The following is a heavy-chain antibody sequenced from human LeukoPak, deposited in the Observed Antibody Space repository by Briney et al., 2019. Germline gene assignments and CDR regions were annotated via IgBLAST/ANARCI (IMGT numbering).Heavy chain of an antibody. CDR1: GFVFTIYT. CDR2: ISGSGNGFSI. Sequence: GGSLRLSCSASGFVFTIYTMYWVRQAPGKGPEYVSTISGSGNGFSIYYADSVKGRFTISRDNAKNSLYLQMNSLRAEDTAVYYCARVLPYGDSDAPDYWGQGTLVTVSS. CDR3: ARVLPYGDSDAPDY. D-gene: IGHD4-17*01. J-gene: IGHJ4*02. V-gene: IGHV3-64*04.